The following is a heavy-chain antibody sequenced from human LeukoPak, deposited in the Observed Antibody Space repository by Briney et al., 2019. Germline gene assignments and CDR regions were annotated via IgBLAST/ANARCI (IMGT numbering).Heavy chain of an antibody. CDR1: GGSFSGYY. J-gene: IGHJ6*03. CDR3: ARLGRKRGENWDRVYYYYMDV. V-gene: IGHV4-34*01. CDR2: INHSGST. D-gene: IGHD7-27*01. Sequence: SETLSLTCAVYGGSFSGYYWSWIRQPPGKGLEWIGEINHSGSTNHNPSLKSRVTISVDTSKNQFSLKLSSVTAADTAVYYCARLGRKRGENWDRVYYYYMDVWGKGTTVTVSS.